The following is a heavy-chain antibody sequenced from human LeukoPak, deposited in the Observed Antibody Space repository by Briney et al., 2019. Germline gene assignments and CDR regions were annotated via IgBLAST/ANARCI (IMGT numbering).Heavy chain of an antibody. CDR2: MYYTGST. Sequence: SETLSLTCTVSGGSISSYYWSWIRQPPGKGLEWIGYMYYTGSTNYNPSLKSRVTISADTSKNQFSLKLSSVAATDTAIYYCASVGESDDYWGQGTLVTVSS. CDR1: GGSISSYY. D-gene: IGHD3-10*01. CDR3: ASVGESDDY. V-gene: IGHV4-59*12. J-gene: IGHJ4*02.